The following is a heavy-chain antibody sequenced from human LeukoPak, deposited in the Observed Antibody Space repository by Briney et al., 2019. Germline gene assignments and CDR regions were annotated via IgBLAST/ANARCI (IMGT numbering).Heavy chain of an antibody. D-gene: IGHD1-14*01. J-gene: IGHJ4*02. CDR2: IDSSGSTI. CDR3: ATGSLPGGFDH. V-gene: IGHV3-48*03. Sequence: QPGGSLRLSYAASGLTFTNFQMNRVRQAPGKTLEWVSSIDSSGSTIYYGDSVKGRFTISRDNAKNSLDLQMDSLRAEDTAVYYCATGSLPGGFDHWGQGTLVTVSS. CDR1: GLTFTNFQ.